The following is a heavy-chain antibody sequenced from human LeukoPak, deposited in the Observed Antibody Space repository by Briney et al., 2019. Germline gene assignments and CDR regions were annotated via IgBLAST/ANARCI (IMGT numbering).Heavy chain of an antibody. CDR1: GGSISSYY. CDR2: MYYSGST. CDR3: ARDYYYGMDV. J-gene: IGHJ6*02. V-gene: IGHV4-59*01. Sequence: SETLSLTCTVSGGSISSYYCSWIRQPPGKGLEWIGYMYYSGSTNYNPSLKSRVTISVDMSKDQFSLKLSSVTAADTAVYYCARDYYYGMDVWGQGTTVTVSS.